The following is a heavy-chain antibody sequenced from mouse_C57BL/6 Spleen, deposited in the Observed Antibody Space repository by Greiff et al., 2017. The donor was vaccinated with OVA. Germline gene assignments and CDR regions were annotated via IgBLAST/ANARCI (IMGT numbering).Heavy chain of an antibody. D-gene: IGHD2-13*01. J-gene: IGHJ4*01. CDR2: ISSGGSYT. Sequence: EVHLVESGGDLVKPGGSLKLSCAASGFTFSSYGMSWVRQTPDKRLEWVATISSGGSYTYYPDSVKGRFTISRDNAKNTLYLQMSSLKSEDTAMYYGAGEGAMDYWGQGTSVTVSS. V-gene: IGHV5-6*01. CDR3: AGEGAMDY. CDR1: GFTFSSYG.